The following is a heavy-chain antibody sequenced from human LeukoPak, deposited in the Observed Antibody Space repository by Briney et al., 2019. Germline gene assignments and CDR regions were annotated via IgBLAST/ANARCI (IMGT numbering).Heavy chain of an antibody. V-gene: IGHV3-11*01. CDR3: AKDVDGSPGAFDI. J-gene: IGHJ3*02. Sequence: GGSLRLSCAASGFTFSDYYMSWIRQSPGKGLEWVSYISPSNSTMYYADSVKGRFTISRDNAKNSLYLQMNSLRAEDTALYYCAKDVDGSPGAFDIWGQGTMVTVSS. CDR2: ISPSNSTM. D-gene: IGHD1-26*01. CDR1: GFTFSDYY.